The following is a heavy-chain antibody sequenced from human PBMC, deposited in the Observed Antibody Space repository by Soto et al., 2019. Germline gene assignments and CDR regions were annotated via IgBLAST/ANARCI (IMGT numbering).Heavy chain of an antibody. Sequence: SGPTLVNPTQTLTLTCSFSGFSLSTSAMCVGWIRQPPGRALEWLARIDWDDEKYYSTSLKTRLAISKDTSKNQVVLTMTNVDTVDKETYYRARMSYDILNGYYNFDHWCQGNLVTVSS. CDR1: GFSLSTSAMC. V-gene: IGHV2-70*11. CDR2: IDWDDEK. D-gene: IGHD3-9*01. J-gene: IGHJ4*02. CDR3: ARMSYDILNGYYNFDH.